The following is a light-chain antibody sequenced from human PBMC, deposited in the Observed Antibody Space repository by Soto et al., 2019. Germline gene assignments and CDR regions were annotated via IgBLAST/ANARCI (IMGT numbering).Light chain of an antibody. CDR3: QQRSNWPLT. CDR1: QSISSY. Sequence: EIVLTQSPATLSLSPGERATLSCRASQSISSYLAWYQQKPGQAPRLLIYDASNRATGIPARFSGSGSGTDFTLTISSLEPEDFAVYHCQQRSNWPLTCGPGTKVDIK. J-gene: IGKJ3*01. CDR2: DAS. V-gene: IGKV3-11*01.